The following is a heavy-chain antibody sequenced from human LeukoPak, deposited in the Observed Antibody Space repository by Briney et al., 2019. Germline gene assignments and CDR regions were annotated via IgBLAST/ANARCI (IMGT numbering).Heavy chain of an antibody. CDR2: IYTSGST. D-gene: IGHD5-12*01. CDR3: ARAGDIVATMGIFDY. V-gene: IGHV4-4*09. CDR1: GGSISSYY. Sequence: SETLSLTCTVSGGSISSYYWSWIRQPPGKGLEWIGYIYTSGSTNYNPSLKSRVTISVDTSKNQFSLKLSSVTAADTAVYYRARAGDIVATMGIFDYWGQGTLVTVSS. J-gene: IGHJ4*02.